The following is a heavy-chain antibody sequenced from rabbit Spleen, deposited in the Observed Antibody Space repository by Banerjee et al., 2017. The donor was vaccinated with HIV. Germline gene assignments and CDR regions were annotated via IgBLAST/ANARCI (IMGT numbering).Heavy chain of an antibody. CDR1: GFTISSSDY. D-gene: IGHD2-1*01. V-gene: IGHV1S45*01. CDR2: IYGGVIGST. Sequence: QEQLVESGGGLVQPEGSLTLTCTASGFTISSSDYMCWVRQAPGKGLESIACIYGGVIGSTYYATWAKGRFTISKSSSTTVTLQMTSLTAADTATYFCARGSAAMTLVITGFYFHLWGQGTLVTVS. CDR3: ARGSAAMTLVITGFYFHL. J-gene: IGHJ4*01.